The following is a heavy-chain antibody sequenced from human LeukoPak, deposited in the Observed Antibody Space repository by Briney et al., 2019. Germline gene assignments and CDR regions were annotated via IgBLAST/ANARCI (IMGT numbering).Heavy chain of an antibody. CDR3: ARDRAGEYYDSSGYPFDY. Sequence: ASVKVSCKASGGTFSSYAISWVRQAPGQGLEWMGRIIPIPGIANYAQKFQGRVTITADKSTSTAYMELSSLRSEDTAVYYCARDRAGEYYDSSGYPFDYWGQGTLVTVSS. CDR1: GGTFSSYA. V-gene: IGHV1-69*04. D-gene: IGHD3-22*01. J-gene: IGHJ4*02. CDR2: IIPIPGIA.